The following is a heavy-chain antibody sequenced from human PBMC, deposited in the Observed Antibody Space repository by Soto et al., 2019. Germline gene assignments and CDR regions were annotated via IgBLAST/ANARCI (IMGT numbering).Heavy chain of an antibody. Sequence: GGSLRLSCAASGFTFRTYAMNWVRQAPGKGLEWISAISGSGSSTHYADSVRGRFTISRDNSQNQLYLQMNNLRGDDTAMYYCAKIPTGSGSSKFDYWGQGIQVTVSS. CDR3: AKIPTGSGSSKFDY. V-gene: IGHV3-23*01. CDR2: ISGSGSST. CDR1: GFTFRTYA. J-gene: IGHJ4*02. D-gene: IGHD3-10*01.